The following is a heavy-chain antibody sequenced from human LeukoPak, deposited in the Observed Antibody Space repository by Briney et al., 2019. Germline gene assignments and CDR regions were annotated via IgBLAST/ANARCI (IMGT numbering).Heavy chain of an antibody. V-gene: IGHV3-43*01. Sequence: GGSLRLSCAASGFTFDDYTIHWVRQAPGKGLEWVSLISGDGGTTYYADSVKGRFTISRDNSKKSLFLQMSSLRTEDTALYYCAKDISEKGVGLPDYWGQGTLVTVSS. CDR1: GFTFDDYT. CDR2: ISGDGGTT. D-gene: IGHD1-26*01. CDR3: AKDISEKGVGLPDY. J-gene: IGHJ4*02.